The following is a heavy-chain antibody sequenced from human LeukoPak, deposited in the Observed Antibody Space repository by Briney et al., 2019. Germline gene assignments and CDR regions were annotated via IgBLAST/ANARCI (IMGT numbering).Heavy chain of an antibody. CDR3: ARVAGYGDYWFDY. CDR1: GYTFTGYY. V-gene: IGHV1-2*02. J-gene: IGHJ4*02. CDR2: INPNSGGT. D-gene: IGHD4-17*01. Sequence: ASVKVSCKASGYTFTGYYMHWVRQAQGQGLEWKGWINPNSGGTNYAQKFQGRVTMTRDTSISTAYMELSRLRSDDTAVYYCARVAGYGDYWFDYWGQGTLVTVSS.